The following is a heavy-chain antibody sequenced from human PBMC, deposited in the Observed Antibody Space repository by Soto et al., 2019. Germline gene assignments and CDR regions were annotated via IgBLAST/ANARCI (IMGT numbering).Heavy chain of an antibody. V-gene: IGHV4-31*02. CDR3: ARYFYYGGHSWFDS. Sequence: PSETLSLTCTVSGGSISSGGYYWSWIRQHPGKGLEWIGYIYYSGSTYYNPSLKSRVTISVDTSKNQFSLKLSSVTAADTAVYYCARYFYYGGHSWFDSWGQGTLVPVSS. J-gene: IGHJ5*01. D-gene: IGHD3-9*01. CDR1: GGSISSGGYY. CDR2: IYYSGST.